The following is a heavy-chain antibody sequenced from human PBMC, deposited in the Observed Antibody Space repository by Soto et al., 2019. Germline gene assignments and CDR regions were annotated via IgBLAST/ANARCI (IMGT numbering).Heavy chain of an antibody. V-gene: IGHV4-39*01. J-gene: IGHJ6*02. CDR1: GGSISSSSYY. Sequence: PSETLSLTCTVSGGSISSSSYYWGWIRQPPGKGLEWIGSIYYSGSTYYNPSLKSRVTISVDTSKNQFSLKLSSVTAADTAVYYCARPRDPFTYYQGMDVWGQRITVTVSS. D-gene: IGHD3-16*01. CDR2: IYYSGST. CDR3: ARPRDPFTYYQGMDV.